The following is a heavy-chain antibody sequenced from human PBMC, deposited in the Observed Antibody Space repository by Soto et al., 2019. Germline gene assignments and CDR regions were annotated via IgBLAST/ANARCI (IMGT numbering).Heavy chain of an antibody. CDR2: IIAIFGTT. J-gene: IGHJ4*02. CDR3: GRRDDFWNGYIDY. D-gene: IGHD3-3*01. V-gene: IGHV1-69*06. CDR1: GGTFSSYA. Sequence: SVKVSCKASGGTFSSYAISWVRQAPGQGLEWMGGIIAIFGTTNYAQKLQGRVTMTADTSTSTAYMELRSLRSDDTAVYYCGRRDDFWNGYIDYWGQGTLVTVSS.